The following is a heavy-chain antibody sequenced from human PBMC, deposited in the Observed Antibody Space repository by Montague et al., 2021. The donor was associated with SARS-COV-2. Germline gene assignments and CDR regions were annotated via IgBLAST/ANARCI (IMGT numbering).Heavy chain of an antibody. CDR3: ARLGDGVVPSPILGVEPYCSYYYMDV. CDR1: GGSFSTYS. D-gene: IGHD2-2*02. CDR2: IHHGGST. J-gene: IGHJ6*03. V-gene: IGHV4-34*01. Sequence: SETLSLTCAVHGGSFSTYSWNWIRQPPGKGLEWIGEIHHGGSTNYNPSLKSRVTISADTSKNQFSLKLTSVAAADTAVYYCARLGDGVVPSPILGVEPYCSYYYMDVWGKGTTVTVSS.